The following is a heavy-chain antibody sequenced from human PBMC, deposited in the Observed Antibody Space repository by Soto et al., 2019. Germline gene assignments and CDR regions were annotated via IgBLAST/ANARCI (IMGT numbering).Heavy chain of an antibody. CDR1: GFTFRRSA. CDR2: LVVGTGNT. CDR3: ATGAYCSGGSCSDYYYYYYGMDL. V-gene: IGHV1-58*01. Sequence: ASVKVSCKTSGFTFRRSAVQWVRQARGQRLEWIGWLVVGTGNTNYAQKFQQRVTISSDRSTNTVSMELSSLTSEDTAVYYCATGAYCSGGSCSDYYYYYYGMDLWGQGTTVTVSS. J-gene: IGHJ6*02. D-gene: IGHD2-15*01.